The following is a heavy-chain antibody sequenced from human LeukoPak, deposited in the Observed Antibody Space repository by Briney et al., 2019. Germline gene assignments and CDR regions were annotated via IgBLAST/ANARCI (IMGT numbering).Heavy chain of an antibody. CDR3: ARASTGYSSGWHLDY. Sequence: GGSLRLSCAASGFTFSSYWMSWVRQAPGKGLEWVANIKQDGSEKYYADSVKGRFTISRDNAKNSLYLQMNSLRAEDTAVYYCARASTGYSSGWHLDYWGQGTLVTVSS. V-gene: IGHV3-7*03. CDR2: IKQDGSEK. J-gene: IGHJ4*02. CDR1: GFTFSSYW. D-gene: IGHD6-19*01.